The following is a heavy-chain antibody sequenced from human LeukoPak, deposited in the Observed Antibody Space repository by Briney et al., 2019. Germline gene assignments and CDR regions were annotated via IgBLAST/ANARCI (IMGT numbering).Heavy chain of an antibody. J-gene: IGHJ4*02. CDR1: GFTLSSYA. V-gene: IGHV3-23*01. CDR3: ARIARFGEDY. D-gene: IGHD3-10*01. Sequence: GGSLRLSCAASGFTLSSYAMSWVRQAPGKGLEWVSAISGSGGSTYYADSVKGRFTISRDNAKNSLYLQMNSLRAEDTAVYYCARIARFGEDYWGQGTLVTVSS. CDR2: ISGSGGST.